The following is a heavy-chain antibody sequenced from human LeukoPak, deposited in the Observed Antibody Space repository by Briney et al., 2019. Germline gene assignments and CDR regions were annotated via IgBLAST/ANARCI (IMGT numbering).Heavy chain of an antibody. Sequence: KPSETLSLTCTVSGGSISSYYWSWIRQPPGKGLEWIGYFYYRGSTNYNPPLKSRVTISLDTSKNQFSLRLRSVTAADTAVYHCARHSGTLGYFDYWGQGTRVTVSS. V-gene: IGHV4-59*12. CDR3: ARHSGTLGYFDY. CDR1: GGSISSYY. CDR2: FYYRGST. D-gene: IGHD1-14*01. J-gene: IGHJ4*02.